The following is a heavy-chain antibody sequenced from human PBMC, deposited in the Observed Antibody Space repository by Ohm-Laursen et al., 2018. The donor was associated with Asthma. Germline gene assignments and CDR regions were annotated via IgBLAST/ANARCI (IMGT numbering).Heavy chain of an antibody. V-gene: IGHV3-74*01. CDR3: TAVATEYFQH. CDR1: GFTFSSYW. Sequence: SLRLSCTASGFTFSSYWMHWVRQAPGKGLVWVSRINSDGSSTSYADSVKGRFTISRDNSKNTLYLQMNSLRAEDTAVYYCTAVATEYFQHWGQGTLVTVSS. CDR2: INSDGSST. J-gene: IGHJ1*01. D-gene: IGHD2-15*01.